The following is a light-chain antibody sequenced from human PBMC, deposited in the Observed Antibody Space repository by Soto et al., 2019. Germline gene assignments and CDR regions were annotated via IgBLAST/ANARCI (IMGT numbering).Light chain of an antibody. J-gene: IGLJ1*01. CDR1: SIDVGGHND. CDR3: SSYTTSSTYV. Sequence: QSVLTQPASVSRSPVQSITISCTGTSIDVGGHNDVSWHQQHPGKVPKLMIYDVSYRPSGVSNRFSGSKSGNTASLIISGIPAEDEADYYCSSYTTSSTYVFGTGTKLTV. V-gene: IGLV2-14*01. CDR2: DVS.